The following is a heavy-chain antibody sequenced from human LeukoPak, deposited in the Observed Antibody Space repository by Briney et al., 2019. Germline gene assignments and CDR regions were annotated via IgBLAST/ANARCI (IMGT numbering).Heavy chain of an antibody. CDR1: GFTFSYYA. CDR2: ISGSGGST. Sequence: PGGSLRLSCAASGFTFSYYAMSWVRQAPGKGLEWVSAISGSGGSTYYAGSVKGRFTISRDNSKNTLYLQMNSLRAEDTAVYYCAKKRGPPKVVTATVLDYWGQETLVTVSS. CDR3: AKKRGPPKVVTATVLDY. J-gene: IGHJ4*02. D-gene: IGHD2-21*02. V-gene: IGHV3-23*01.